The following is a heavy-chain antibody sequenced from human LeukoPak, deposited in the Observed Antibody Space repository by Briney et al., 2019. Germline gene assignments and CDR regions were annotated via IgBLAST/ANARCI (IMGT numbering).Heavy chain of an antibody. CDR1: GFTFSDYY. V-gene: IGHV3-11*01. CDR3: ARDNGGYDILTGERYWFDP. J-gene: IGHJ5*02. CDR2: ISRSRSTI. D-gene: IGHD3-9*01. Sequence: GGSLRLSCAASGFTFSDYYMSWIRGAPGQGLEWGSDISRSRSTIYYAASVKGRFTSSSDNATISLYLQMNSLRAEDTAVYYCARDNGGYDILTGERYWFDPWGQRTLVTVSS.